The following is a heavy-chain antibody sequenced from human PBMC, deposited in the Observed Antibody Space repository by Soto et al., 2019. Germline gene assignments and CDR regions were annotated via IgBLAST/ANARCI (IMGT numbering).Heavy chain of an antibody. CDR2: ISSSSSTL. D-gene: IGHD1-26*01. CDR1: VFTFSRYE. V-gene: IGHV3-48*03. CDR3: ARGGSGSYFWYFDL. Sequence: HPWWSLRLSCADSVFTFSRYEMNWFRQAPGKGLEWVSYISSSSSTLYYADSVKGRFTISRDNAKNSLYLQMNSLRAEDTAVYYCARGGSGSYFWYFDLWGRGTLVTVSS. J-gene: IGHJ2*01.